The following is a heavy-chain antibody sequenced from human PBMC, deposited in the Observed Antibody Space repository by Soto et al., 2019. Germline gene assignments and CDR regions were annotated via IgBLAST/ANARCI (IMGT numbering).Heavy chain of an antibody. CDR3: AKDRSDYGDDVYYYFYGMDV. D-gene: IGHD4-17*01. Sequence: QVQLVESGGGVVQPGRSLRLSCVVSGFTFSGYGIHWVRQAPGKGLEWVAVVSYDGNREYYADSVKGRFTVSRDNSKNTLYLQMNSLRAEDTAVYYCAKDRSDYGDDVYYYFYGMDVWGQGTTVTVSS. CDR2: VSYDGNRE. J-gene: IGHJ6*02. V-gene: IGHV3-30*18. CDR1: GFTFSGYG.